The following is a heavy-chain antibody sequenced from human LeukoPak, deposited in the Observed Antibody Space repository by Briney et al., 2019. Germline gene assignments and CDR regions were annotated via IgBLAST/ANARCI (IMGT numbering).Heavy chain of an antibody. J-gene: IGHJ5*02. V-gene: IGHV3-30*02. CDR2: IRYDGSNK. D-gene: IGHD6-13*01. CDR3: ARGSKYTSSWSRNKWFDP. Sequence: GGSLRLSCAASGFTFSSYGMHWVRQAPGKGLEWVAFIRYDGSNKYYADSVKGRFTISRDNSKNTLYPQMNSLRAEDTAVYYCARGSKYTSSWSRNKWFDPWGQGTLVTVSS. CDR1: GFTFSSYG.